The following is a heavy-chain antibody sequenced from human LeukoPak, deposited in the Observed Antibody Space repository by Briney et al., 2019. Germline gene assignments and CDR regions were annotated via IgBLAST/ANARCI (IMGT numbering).Heavy chain of an antibody. CDR2: FYSGGDR. CDR3: ARGTVTLSYYYMDV. D-gene: IGHD2-21*02. CDR1: GFTFSHFG. V-gene: IGHV3-NL1*01. Sequence: GGSLRLSCEASGFTFSHFGMHWVRQAPGKGLEWVSVFYSGGDRYYADSVKGRFTISRDNSKNTLYLQMSSLRAEDTAVYYCARGTVTLSYYYMDVWGKGTTVTVSS. J-gene: IGHJ6*03.